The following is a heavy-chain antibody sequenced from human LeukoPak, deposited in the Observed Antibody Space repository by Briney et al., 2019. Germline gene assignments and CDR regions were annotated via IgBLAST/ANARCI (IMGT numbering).Heavy chain of an antibody. CDR1: GFTFSSYA. V-gene: IGHV3-23*01. Sequence: PGGSLRLSCAASGFTFSSYAMSWVRQAPGKGLEWVSAISGSGGSTYYADSMKGRFTISRDNSKNTLYLQMNSLRAEDTAVYYCAKCAIVVVVAATRCYFDYWGQGTLVTVSS. CDR3: AKCAIVVVVAATRCYFDY. J-gene: IGHJ4*02. D-gene: IGHD2-15*01. CDR2: ISGSGGST.